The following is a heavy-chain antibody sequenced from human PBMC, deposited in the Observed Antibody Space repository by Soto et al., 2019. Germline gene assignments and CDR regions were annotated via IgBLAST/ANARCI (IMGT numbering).Heavy chain of an antibody. J-gene: IGHJ5*02. Sequence: QVQLVQSGAEVKKPGSSVKVSCKASGGTFSSYAISWVRQAPGQGLEWMGGIIPIFGTANYAQKFQGRVTIYADESTRTALLEPRRLRSEGTAVYFRARSFCRSWDHRTKWFDPLGPGNPGHRLL. CDR3: ARSFCRSWDHRTKWFDP. V-gene: IGHV1-69*01. D-gene: IGHD6-13*01. CDR2: IIPIFGTA. CDR1: GGTFSSYA.